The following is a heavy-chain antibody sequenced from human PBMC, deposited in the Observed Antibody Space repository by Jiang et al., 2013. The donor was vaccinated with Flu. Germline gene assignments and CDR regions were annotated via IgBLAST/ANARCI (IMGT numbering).Heavy chain of an antibody. J-gene: IGHJ4*02. Sequence: GSGLVKPSETLSLTCTVSGGSISSSSYYWGWIRQPPGKGLEWIGSIYYSGSTYYNPSLKSRVTISVDTSKNQFSLKLSSVTAADTAVYYYARRYYDFWSGSFDYWGQGTLVTVSS. D-gene: IGHD3-3*01. CDR2: IYYSGST. CDR3: ARRYYDFWSGSFDY. CDR1: GGSISSSSYY. V-gene: IGHV4-39*01.